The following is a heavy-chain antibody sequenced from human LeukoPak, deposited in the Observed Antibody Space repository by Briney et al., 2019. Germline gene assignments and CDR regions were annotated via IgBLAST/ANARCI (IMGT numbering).Heavy chain of an antibody. Sequence: PGGSLRLSCAASGFTFTSYAMSWGRQAPGKGLEWVSVISGSGGSTYYADSVKGRFTISRDNSKNTLYLQMNSLRAEDTAVYYCAKSRARPTPRVDYWGQGTLVTVSS. D-gene: IGHD2-15*01. J-gene: IGHJ4*02. CDR1: GFTFTSYA. V-gene: IGHV3-23*01. CDR2: ISGSGGST. CDR3: AKSRARPTPRVDY.